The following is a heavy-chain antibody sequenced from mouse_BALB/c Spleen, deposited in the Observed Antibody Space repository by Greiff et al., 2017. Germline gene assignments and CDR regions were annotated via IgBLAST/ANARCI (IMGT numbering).Heavy chain of an antibody. Sequence: VQLQQSGAELVKPGASVKLSCTASGFNFKDSYMHWVKQRPEQGLEWIGRIDPANGNTKYDPKFQGKATITADTSSNNAYLQLSSLTSEDTAVYYWAEDYDYDPPYWGQGTLVTVSA. CDR2: IDPANGNT. CDR1: GFNFKDSY. V-gene: IGHV14-3*02. J-gene: IGHJ3*01. D-gene: IGHD2-4*01. CDR3: AEDYDYDPPY.